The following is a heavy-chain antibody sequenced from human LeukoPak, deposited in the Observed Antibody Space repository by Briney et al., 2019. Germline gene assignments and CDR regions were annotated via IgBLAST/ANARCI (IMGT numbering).Heavy chain of an antibody. J-gene: IGHJ4*02. D-gene: IGHD3-22*01. CDR2: ISSSSSYM. V-gene: IGHV3-21*01. CDR1: GFTFSSDN. Sequence: GGSLRLSCAASGFTFSSDNMNWVRQAPGKGLEWVSSISSSSSYMYYADSVKGRFTISRDNAKNSLYLQMNSLRAEDTAVYYCARVAIVVSGDDYWGQGTLVTVFS. CDR3: ARVAIVVSGDDY.